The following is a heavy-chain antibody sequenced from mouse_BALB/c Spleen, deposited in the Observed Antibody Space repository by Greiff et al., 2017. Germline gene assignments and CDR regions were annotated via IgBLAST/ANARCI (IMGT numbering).Heavy chain of an antibody. CDR2: INPYNDGT. D-gene: IGHD1-1*01. CDR3: ARRGNYYGSSYVWYFDV. Sequence: VQLKESGPELVKPGASVKMSCKASGYTFTSYVMHWVKQKPGQGLEWIGYINPYNDGTKYNEKFKGKATLTSDKSSSTAYMELSSLTSEDSAVYYCARRGNYYGSSYVWYFDVWGAGTTVTVSS. V-gene: IGHV1-14*01. CDR1: GYTFTSYV. J-gene: IGHJ1*01.